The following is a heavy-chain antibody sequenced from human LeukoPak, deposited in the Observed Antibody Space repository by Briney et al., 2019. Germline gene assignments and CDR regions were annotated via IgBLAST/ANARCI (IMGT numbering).Heavy chain of an antibody. V-gene: IGHV4-61*01. CDR2: IYYDGST. J-gene: IGHJ5*02. CDR3: ARGAVAGKMSWFDP. D-gene: IGHD6-19*01. CDR1: GGSVSSGSYY. Sequence: SETLSLTCTVSGGSVSSGSYYWIWIRQPQGKGLEWIGHIYYDGSTNYNPSLKSRVTISVDTSKNQFSLNLSSVTAADTAVYYCARGAVAGKMSWFDPWGQGTLVTVSS.